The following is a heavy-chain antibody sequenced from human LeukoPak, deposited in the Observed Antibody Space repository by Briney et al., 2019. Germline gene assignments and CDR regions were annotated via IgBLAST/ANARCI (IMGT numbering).Heavy chain of an antibody. Sequence: PSETLSLTCTVSGGSISSGSYYWSWIRQPAGKGLEWIGRIYTSGSTNYNPSLKSRVTISVDTSKNQFSLKLSSVTAADTAVYYCARDQGSRGYSRLFPYYYYMDVWGKGTTVTVSS. V-gene: IGHV4-61*02. CDR3: ARDQGSRGYSRLFPYYYYMDV. D-gene: IGHD6-13*01. J-gene: IGHJ6*03. CDR2: IYTSGST. CDR1: GGSISSGSYY.